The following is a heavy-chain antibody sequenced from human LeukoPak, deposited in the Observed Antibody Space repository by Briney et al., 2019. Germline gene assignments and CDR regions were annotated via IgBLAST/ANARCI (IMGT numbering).Heavy chain of an antibody. J-gene: IGHJ4*02. D-gene: IGHD1-26*01. CDR2: IYYSGST. V-gene: IGHV4-59*01. Sequence: SETLSPTCTVSGGSISSYYWSWIRQPPGKGLEWIGYIYYSGSTNYNPSLKSRVTISVDTSKNQFSLKLSSVTAADTAVYYCARGWMVGAPRAFDYWGQGTLVTVSS. CDR3: ARGWMVGAPRAFDY. CDR1: GGSISSYY.